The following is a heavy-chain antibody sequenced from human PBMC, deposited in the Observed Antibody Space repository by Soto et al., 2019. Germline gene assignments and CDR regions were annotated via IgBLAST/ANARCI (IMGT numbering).Heavy chain of an antibody. J-gene: IGHJ5*02. D-gene: IGHD6-6*01. CDR3: ARDLGIAARGVWFDP. CDR1: GYPISSGYY. CDR2: IYHSGST. V-gene: IGHV4-38-2*02. Sequence: SETLSLTCAVSGYPISSGYYWGWIRQPPGKGLEWIGSIYHSGSTYYNPSLKSRVTISVDTSKNQFSLKLSSVTAADTAVYYCARDLGIAARGVWFDPWGQGTLVTVS.